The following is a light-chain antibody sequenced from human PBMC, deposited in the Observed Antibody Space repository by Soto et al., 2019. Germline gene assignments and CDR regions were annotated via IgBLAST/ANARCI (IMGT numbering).Light chain of an antibody. V-gene: IGKV1-5*03. J-gene: IGKJ2*01. CDR1: QSISSW. CDR3: QQYNSYPYT. Sequence: DIQMTQSPSTLSASVGDRVTITCRASQSISSWLAWYQQKPGKAPNLLIYKASSLPSGVPSRFSGSGSGTEFTLTISGLQPDDFATYYCQQYNSYPYTFGQGTKLEI. CDR2: KAS.